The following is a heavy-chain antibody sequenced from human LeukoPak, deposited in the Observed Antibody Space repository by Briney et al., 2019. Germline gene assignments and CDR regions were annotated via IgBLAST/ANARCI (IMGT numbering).Heavy chain of an antibody. CDR1: GFTFSSTS. CDR2: ISSGSSYI. Sequence: GGSLRLSCAASGFTFSSTSMNWVRQAPGKGLEWVSSISSGSSYIFYADSVKGRFTISRDNAKNSLYLQMNSLRAEDTAVYYCAREFFDREGGTTVLDYWGQGTLVTVSS. D-gene: IGHD1-26*01. V-gene: IGHV3-21*01. CDR3: AREFFDREGGTTVLDY. J-gene: IGHJ4*02.